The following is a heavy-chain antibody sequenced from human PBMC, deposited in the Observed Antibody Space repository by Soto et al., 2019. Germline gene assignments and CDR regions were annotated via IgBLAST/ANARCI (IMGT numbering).Heavy chain of an antibody. Sequence: GGSLRLSCTASGFTFENYAMHWVRQAPGKGLEWVSGISWNRGTIGYADSVRGRFTISRDNAKNSLYLQMDSLRPEDTALYYCAKDKPYSNFEYYFDYWGQGTLVTVSS. CDR1: GFTFENYA. D-gene: IGHD4-4*01. CDR2: ISWNRGTI. J-gene: IGHJ4*02. CDR3: AKDKPYSNFEYYFDY. V-gene: IGHV3-9*01.